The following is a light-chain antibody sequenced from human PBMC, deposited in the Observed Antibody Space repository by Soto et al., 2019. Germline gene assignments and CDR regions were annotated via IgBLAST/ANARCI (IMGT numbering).Light chain of an antibody. J-gene: IGKJ2*01. CDR2: KAS. V-gene: IGKV1-5*03. CDR1: QSISSW. CDR3: QQYNSYSYP. Sequence: DIQMTQSPSTLSASVGDRVTITCRASQSISSWLAWYQQKLGKAPKLLIYKASIVESGVPSMFTGIGSGTEFNLSASSLQLDDSSTPSCQQYNSYSYPFGQRNNLEIK.